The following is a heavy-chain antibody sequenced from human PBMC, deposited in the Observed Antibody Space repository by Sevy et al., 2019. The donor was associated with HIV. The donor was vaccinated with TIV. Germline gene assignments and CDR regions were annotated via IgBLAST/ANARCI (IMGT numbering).Heavy chain of an antibody. CDR3: ARVPRYDEPYYFDY. J-gene: IGHJ4*02. Sequence: GGSLRLSCAASGFIVTSHYMAWVRQAPGKGLEWVSSIYTGGGTYYADSVKGRFTISRDKSKNTLYLQMNSLNAEDTAFYYCARVPRYDEPYYFDYWGQGALVTVSS. V-gene: IGHV3-53*01. CDR1: GFIVTSHY. D-gene: IGHD3-3*01. CDR2: IYTGGGT.